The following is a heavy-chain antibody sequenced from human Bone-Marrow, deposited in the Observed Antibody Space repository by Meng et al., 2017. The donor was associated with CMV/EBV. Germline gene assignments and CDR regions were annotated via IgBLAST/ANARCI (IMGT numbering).Heavy chain of an antibody. D-gene: IGHD2-2*01. CDR1: GYTFTSYY. V-gene: IGHV1-2*02. CDR3: ARDRGYCSSTSCPPFDY. CDR2: INPNSGGT. Sequence: ASVKVSCKASGYTFTSYYMHWVRQAPGQGLEWMGWINPNSGGTNYAQKFQGRVTMTRDTSISTAYMELSRLRSDDTAVYYCARDRGYCSSTSCPPFDYWGQGTLVTVSS. J-gene: IGHJ4*02.